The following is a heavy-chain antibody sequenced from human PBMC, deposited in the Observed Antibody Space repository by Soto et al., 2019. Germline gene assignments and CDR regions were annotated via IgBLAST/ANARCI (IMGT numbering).Heavy chain of an antibody. CDR3: SREEPGGQQQLDWFDP. CDR1: GDSVSSNSAA. Sequence: PSQTLSLTCAISGDSVSSNSAAWNWIRQSPSRGLEWLGRTYYRSKWYNDYAVSVKSRITLNPDTSKNQFSLLLNSVTPGDTAVYYCSREEPGGQQQLDWFDPWGQGTLVTVSS. J-gene: IGHJ5*02. V-gene: IGHV6-1*01. CDR2: TYYRSKWYN. D-gene: IGHD6-13*01.